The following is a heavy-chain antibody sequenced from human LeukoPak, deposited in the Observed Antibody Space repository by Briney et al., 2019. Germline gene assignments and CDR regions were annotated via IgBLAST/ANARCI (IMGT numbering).Heavy chain of an antibody. CDR3: ARGSGSGSYYNHSPLTLAD. J-gene: IGHJ4*02. CDR1: GFTVSSNY. D-gene: IGHD3-10*01. Sequence: PGGSLRLSCAASGFTVSSNYMSWVRQAPGKGLEWVSVIYSGGSTYYADSVKGRFTISRDNSKNTLYLQMNSLRAEDTAVYYCARGSGSGSYYNHSPLTLADWGQGTLVTVSS. V-gene: IGHV3-53*01. CDR2: IYSGGST.